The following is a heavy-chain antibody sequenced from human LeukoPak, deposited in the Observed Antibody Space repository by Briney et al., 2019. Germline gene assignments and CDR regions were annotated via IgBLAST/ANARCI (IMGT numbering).Heavy chain of an antibody. D-gene: IGHD2-21*02. J-gene: IGHJ4*02. Sequence: APVKVSCKASGYTFTGYYMHWVRQAPGQGLEWMEWINPNSGGTNYAQKFQGRVAMTRDTSISTAYMELSRLRSDDTAVYYCASAPMGDLRPFDYWGQGTLVTVSS. V-gene: IGHV1-2*02. CDR3: ASAPMGDLRPFDY. CDR1: GYTFTGYY. CDR2: INPNSGGT.